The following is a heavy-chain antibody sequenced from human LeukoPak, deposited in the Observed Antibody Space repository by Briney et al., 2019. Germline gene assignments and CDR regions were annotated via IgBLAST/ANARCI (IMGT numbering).Heavy chain of an antibody. V-gene: IGHV4-59*01. Sequence: SETLSLTCTVSGGSISSYYCSWIRQPPGKGLEWIGYIYYSGSTNYNPSLKSRVTISVDTSKNQFSLKLSSVTAADTAVYYCARLSRTVGRDAFDIEGQGKMVTVSS. J-gene: IGHJ3*02. CDR1: GGSISSYY. D-gene: IGHD4-23*01. CDR2: IYYSGST. CDR3: ARLSRTVGRDAFDI.